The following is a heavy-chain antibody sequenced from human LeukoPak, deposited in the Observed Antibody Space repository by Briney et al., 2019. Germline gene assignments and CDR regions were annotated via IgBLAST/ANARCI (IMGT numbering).Heavy chain of an antibody. CDR2: IYHSGST. V-gene: IGHV4-59*04. D-gene: IGHD1-26*01. J-gene: IGHJ4*02. CDR1: GGSISSYY. CDR3: SGDRRIVGATYDS. Sequence: PSETLSLTCTVSGGSISSYYLSWIRQPPGKGLEWMGIIYHSGSTYYNPSLKSRVTISLNTSKNQFSIKLISVTTADTSVDYFSGDRRIVGATYDSWGQGTLVSVCS.